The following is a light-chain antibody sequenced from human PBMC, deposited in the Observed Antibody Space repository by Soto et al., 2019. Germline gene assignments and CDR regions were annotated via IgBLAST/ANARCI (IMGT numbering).Light chain of an antibody. CDR3: SSYAGGNEVI. CDR1: SSDVGGYNF. CDR2: EVT. V-gene: IGLV2-8*01. J-gene: IGLJ2*01. Sequence: QSALTQPPSASGSHGQSVTISCTGTSSDVGGYNFVSWYHQHPGKAPKLMIYEVTKRPSGVPDRFSGSKSGNTASLTVSGLQAEDEADYYCSSYAGGNEVIFGGGTKLTVL.